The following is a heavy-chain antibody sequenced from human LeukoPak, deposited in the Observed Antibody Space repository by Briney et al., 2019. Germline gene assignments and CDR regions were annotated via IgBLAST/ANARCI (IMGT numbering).Heavy chain of an antibody. CDR2: INRSGST. CDR1: GGSFSGYY. CDR3: ARGFVPVTVTYYYFDY. Sequence: SETLSLTCAVYGGSFSGYYWSWIRQPPGKGLEWIGEINRSGSTNYNPSLKSRVTISVDTSKNQFSLKLSSVTAADTAVYYCARGFVPVTVTYYYFDYWGQGTLVTVSS. D-gene: IGHD4-17*01. V-gene: IGHV4-34*01. J-gene: IGHJ4*02.